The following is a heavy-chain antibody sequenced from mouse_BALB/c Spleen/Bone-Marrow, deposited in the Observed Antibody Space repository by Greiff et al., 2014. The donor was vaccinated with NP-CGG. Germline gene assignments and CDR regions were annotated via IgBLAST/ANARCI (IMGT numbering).Heavy chain of an antibody. Sequence: QVQLQQSGAELVRPGTSVKVSCKASGYAFSNYLIEWVKQRPGQGLEWIGVINPGSGDINYNEKFKGKAALTADKSSSTAYMQLSSLTADDSVVYFCARFIATAYAMDYWGQGTSVTVSS. V-gene: IGHV1-54*01. D-gene: IGHD1-1*01. J-gene: IGHJ4*01. CDR3: ARFIATAYAMDY. CDR1: GYAFSNYL. CDR2: INPGSGDI.